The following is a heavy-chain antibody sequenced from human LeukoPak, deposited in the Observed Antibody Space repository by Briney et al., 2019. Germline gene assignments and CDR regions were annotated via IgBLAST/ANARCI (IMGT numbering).Heavy chain of an antibody. D-gene: IGHD3-9*01. CDR1: GGSISSSNW. CDR3: ARVWYYDILTGYYVTEDGMDV. Sequence: SGTLSLTCAVSGGSISSSNWWSWVRQPPGKGLEWIGEIYHSGSTNYNPSLKSRVTISVDKSKNQFSLKLSSVTAADTAVYYCARVWYYDILTGYYVTEDGMDVWGKGTTVTVS. J-gene: IGHJ6*04. V-gene: IGHV4-4*02. CDR2: IYHSGST.